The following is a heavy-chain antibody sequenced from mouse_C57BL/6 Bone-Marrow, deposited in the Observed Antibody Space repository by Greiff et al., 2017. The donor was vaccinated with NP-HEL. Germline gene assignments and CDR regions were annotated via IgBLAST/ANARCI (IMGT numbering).Heavy chain of an antibody. J-gene: IGHJ2*01. V-gene: IGHV1-81*01. Sequence: VKLKESGAELARPGASVKLSCKASGYTFTSYGISWVKQRTGQGLEWIGEIYPRSGNTYYNEKFKGKATLTADTSSSTAYMYLRSLTSEDSAVYFCAREGTGTYFDYWGQGTTLTVSS. CDR3: AREGTGTYFDY. D-gene: IGHD4-1*01. CDR2: IYPRSGNT. CDR1: GYTFTSYG.